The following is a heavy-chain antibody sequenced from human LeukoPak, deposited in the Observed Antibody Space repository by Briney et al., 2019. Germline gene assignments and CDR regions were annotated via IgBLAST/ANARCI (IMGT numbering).Heavy chain of an antibody. CDR2: IYYSGST. D-gene: IGHD3-10*01. CDR1: GGSISSYY. Sequence: SETLSLTCTVSGGSISSYYWSWIRQPPGKGLEWIGDIYYSGSTNYNPSIKSRVTISVDTSKNQFSLKLSSVTAADTAVYYCARHWNGVTMVRGVSLWFDPWGQGTLVTVSS. CDR3: ARHWNGVTMVRGVSLWFDP. J-gene: IGHJ5*02. V-gene: IGHV4-59*08.